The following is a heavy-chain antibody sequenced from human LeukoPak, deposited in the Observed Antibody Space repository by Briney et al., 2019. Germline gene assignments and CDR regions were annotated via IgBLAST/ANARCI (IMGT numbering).Heavy chain of an antibody. D-gene: IGHD3-16*01. CDR2: ISGSGDST. V-gene: IGHV3-23*01. J-gene: IGHJ4*02. Sequence: GGSLRLSCAASGFTFSSYEMNWVRQAPGKGLEWVSAISGSGDSTYYADSVKGRFAISRDNSKNTLYLQMNSLRAEDTAVYYCARVRWGGLYYFDYWGQGTLVTVSS. CDR1: GFTFSSYE. CDR3: ARVRWGGLYYFDY.